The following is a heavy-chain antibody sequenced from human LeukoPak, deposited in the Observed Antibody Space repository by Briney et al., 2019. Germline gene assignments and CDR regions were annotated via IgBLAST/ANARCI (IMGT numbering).Heavy chain of an antibody. V-gene: IGHV3-53*01. J-gene: IGHJ4*02. D-gene: IGHD1-14*01. CDR1: GFTVITND. CDR3: ARGVEPLAANTLAY. Sequence: PGGSLRFSCAASGFTVITNDMTWVRQAPGKVLECVSVLYSDGNTKYADSVQGRFTISRDNSKNTLYLEMNSLSPDDTAVYYCARGVEPLAANTLAYWGQGTLVTVSS. CDR2: LYSDGNT.